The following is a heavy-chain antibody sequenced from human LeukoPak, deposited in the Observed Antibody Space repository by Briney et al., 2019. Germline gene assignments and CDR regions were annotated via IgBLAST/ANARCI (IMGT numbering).Heavy chain of an antibody. V-gene: IGHV4-34*01. J-gene: IGHJ6*03. CDR2: INHSGST. CDR1: GGSFSGYY. CDR3: ARRLGASSWYYYYYYMDV. D-gene: IGHD6-13*01. Sequence: PSETLSLTCAVYGGSFSGYYWSWIRQPPGKGLEWIGEINHSGSTNYNPSLKSRVTISVDTSKNQFSLKLGSVTAADTAVYYCARRLGASSWYYYYYYMDVWGKGTTVTISS.